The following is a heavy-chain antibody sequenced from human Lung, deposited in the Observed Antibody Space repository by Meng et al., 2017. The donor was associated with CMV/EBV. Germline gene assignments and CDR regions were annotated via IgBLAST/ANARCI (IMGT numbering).Heavy chain of an antibody. CDR3: SRGDSNGPLY. CDR1: GFTFSDAG. CDR2: IRNRANSHAT. D-gene: IGHD3-22*01. J-gene: IGHJ4*02. Sequence: GGSLRLXCSASGFTFSDAGLHWVRQASGRGLEWIGRIRNRANSHATAYVASVKGRFTISRDDSKNTMYLHMNSLKTDDTAVYYCSRGDSNGPLYWGPETLVTVSS. V-gene: IGHV3-73*01.